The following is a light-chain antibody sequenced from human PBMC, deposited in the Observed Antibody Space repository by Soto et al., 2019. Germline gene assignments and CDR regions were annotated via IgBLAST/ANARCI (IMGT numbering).Light chain of an antibody. V-gene: IGKV3-15*01. J-gene: IGKJ1*01. CDR2: GAS. CDR3: QQYNNWPRS. CDR1: QSVSSS. Sequence: EIVMTQSPATLSVSPGERATLSCRASQSVSSSLAWFQQKPGQAPRLLIYGASTRATGIPARFSGSGSGTEFTLTISSLQSEDLAVYYCQQYNNWPRSFGQGTKVEIK.